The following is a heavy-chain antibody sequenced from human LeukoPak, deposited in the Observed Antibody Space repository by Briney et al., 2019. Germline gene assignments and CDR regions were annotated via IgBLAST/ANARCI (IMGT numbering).Heavy chain of an antibody. V-gene: IGHV4-59*12. D-gene: IGHD3-16*01. J-gene: IGHJ4*02. Sequence: SETLSLTCTVSGGSISTYYWSWIRQPPGKGLEWIGYIYYTGSTNYYPSLKSRVTISVDTSKNQFSLKLTSVTAADTAVYYCARSLGVRSHFDYWGQGTLVTVSS. CDR2: IYYTGST. CDR3: ARSLGVRSHFDY. CDR1: GGSISTYY.